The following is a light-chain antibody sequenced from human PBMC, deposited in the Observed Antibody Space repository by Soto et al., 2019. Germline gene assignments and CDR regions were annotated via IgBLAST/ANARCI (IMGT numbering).Light chain of an antibody. V-gene: IGKV3-20*01. J-gene: IGKJ1*01. CDR2: GAS. CDR3: QQYGSSTWT. Sequence: EIVLTKSPGTLSLSQGERATLSCRASQSVSSSYLAWYQQKHGQAPRLLIYGASSRATGIPDRFSGSVSGTDGTITISRLEKEDGSVYYCQQYGSSTWTFCQGTKVDIK. CDR1: QSVSSSY.